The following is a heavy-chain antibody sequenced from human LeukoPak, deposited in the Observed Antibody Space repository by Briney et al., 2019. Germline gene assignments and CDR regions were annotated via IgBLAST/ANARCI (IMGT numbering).Heavy chain of an antibody. V-gene: IGHV4-34*01. CDR2: INHSGST. D-gene: IGHD1-1*01. Sequence: SETLSLTCAVYGGSFSGYYWSWIRQPPGMGLEWIGEINHSGSTNYNPSLKSRVTIPVDTSKNQFSLKLSSVTAADTAVYYCARDAAPRPNGWFDPWGQGTLVTVSS. J-gene: IGHJ5*02. CDR1: GGSFSGYY. CDR3: ARDAAPRPNGWFDP.